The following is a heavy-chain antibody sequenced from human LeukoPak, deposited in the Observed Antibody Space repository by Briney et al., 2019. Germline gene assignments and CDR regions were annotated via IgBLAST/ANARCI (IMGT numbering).Heavy chain of an antibody. CDR2: ISGSGGST. CDR1: GFTFSSYA. Sequence: GGSLRLSCAASGFTFSSYAMSWVRQAPGKGLEWVSAISGSGGSTYYADSVKGRFTISRDNSKNTLYLQMNSLRAEDTAVYYCVKDLRSGYDPYYFDYWGQGTLVTVSS. J-gene: IGHJ4*02. V-gene: IGHV3-23*01. D-gene: IGHD5-12*01. CDR3: VKDLRSGYDPYYFDY.